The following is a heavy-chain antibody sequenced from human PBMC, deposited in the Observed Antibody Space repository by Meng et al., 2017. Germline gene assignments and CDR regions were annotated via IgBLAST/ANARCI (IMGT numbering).Heavy chain of an antibody. CDR1: GGSISSSNW. Sequence: QGRGPGLGNPSGPLSLTCGFSGGSISSSNWWSWVRQPPGKGLEWIGEIYHSGSTNYNPSLKSRVTISVDKSKNQFSLKLSSVTAADTAVYYCARAGVGYYDSSGPYSYWGQGTLVTVSS. D-gene: IGHD3-22*01. CDR2: IYHSGST. V-gene: IGHV4-4*02. J-gene: IGHJ4*02. CDR3: ARAGVGYYDSSGPYSY.